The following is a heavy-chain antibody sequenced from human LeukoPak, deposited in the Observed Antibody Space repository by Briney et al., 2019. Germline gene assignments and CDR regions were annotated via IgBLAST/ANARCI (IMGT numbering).Heavy chain of an antibody. D-gene: IGHD6-19*01. Sequence: SQTLSLTCTVSGGSISSSSYYWGWIRQPPGKGLEWIASGDYSGGTYYNPSLESRVAISADMSKNQISLKLTSVTGADTAVYYCAGERGEEYSSGWYKTNYFYNWGQGIRVTVSS. V-gene: IGHV4-39*07. CDR2: GDYSGGT. J-gene: IGHJ4*02. CDR1: GGSISSSSYY. CDR3: AGERGEEYSSGWYKTNYFYN.